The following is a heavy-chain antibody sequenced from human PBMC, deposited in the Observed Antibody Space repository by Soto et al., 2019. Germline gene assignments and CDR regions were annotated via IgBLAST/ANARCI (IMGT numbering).Heavy chain of an antibody. CDR1: GYSFASYW. Sequence: GEALKISCQGSGYSFASYWIGWVRQMPGKDLAWLGIIYPGYSETRYSPSFQGQVTISADKSLRTAYLQWTSLKASDTALYYCARTRSFTLGFYYDGMDVWGQGTTVTVSS. D-gene: IGHD2-2*03. J-gene: IGHJ6*02. CDR3: ARTRSFTLGFYYDGMDV. V-gene: IGHV5-51*01. CDR2: IYPGYSET.